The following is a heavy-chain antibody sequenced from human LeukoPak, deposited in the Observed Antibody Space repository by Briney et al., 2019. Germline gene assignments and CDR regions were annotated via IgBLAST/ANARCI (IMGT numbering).Heavy chain of an antibody. J-gene: IGHJ4*02. Sequence: ASVKVSCKVSGYTLTESSLHWVRQAPGKGLEWMGGIDPEGGETIYAQKFQGRVTMTEDTSTDTAYMELTGLRSEDTAVYYCAGGPPGQLYDYWGQGTLVTVSS. CDR3: AGGPPGQLYDY. V-gene: IGHV1-24*01. CDR2: IDPEGGET. CDR1: GYTLTESS. D-gene: IGHD6-6*01.